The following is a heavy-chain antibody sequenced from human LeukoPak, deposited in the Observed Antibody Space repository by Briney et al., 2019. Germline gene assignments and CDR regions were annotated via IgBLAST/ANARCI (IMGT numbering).Heavy chain of an antibody. Sequence: NSSETLSLTCTVSGGSISSSSYYWGWIRQPPGKGLEWIGSIYYSGSTYYNPSLKSRVTISVDTSKNQFSLKLSSVTAADTAVYYCARESSSGGEEYYFDYWGQGTLVTVSS. D-gene: IGHD6-19*01. J-gene: IGHJ4*02. CDR3: ARESSSGGEEYYFDY. CDR1: GGSISSSSYY. CDR2: IYYSGST. V-gene: IGHV4-39*07.